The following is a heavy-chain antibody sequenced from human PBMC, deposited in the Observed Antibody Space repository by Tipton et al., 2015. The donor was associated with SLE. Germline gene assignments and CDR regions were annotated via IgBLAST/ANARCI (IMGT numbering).Heavy chain of an antibody. V-gene: IGHV4-39*07. Sequence: TLSLTCTVSDGSIRSTNYYWGWIRQPPGKGLEWIGSIFYTGSTYYNPSLKSRVSFSIDTSKHQFSLKLNSVTAADTAVYYCARVVTVVATHYYDMDVWGQGTTVTVSS. CDR2: IFYTGST. CDR1: DGSIRSTNYY. D-gene: IGHD2-15*01. CDR3: ARVVTVVATHYYDMDV. J-gene: IGHJ6*02.